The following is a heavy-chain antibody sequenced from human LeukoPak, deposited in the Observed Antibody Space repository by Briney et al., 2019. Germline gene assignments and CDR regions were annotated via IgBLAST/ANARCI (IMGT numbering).Heavy chain of an antibody. D-gene: IGHD6-13*01. V-gene: IGHV3-30*02. Sequence: GGSLRLSCAASGFIFSSYGMHWVRQAPGKGLEWVAFIRYDGSNTYYADSVKGRFTISRDNAKNSLYLQMNSLRAEDTAVYYCAREGRAYRYSSSWYPTPSWFDPWGQGTLVTVSS. CDR2: IRYDGSNT. J-gene: IGHJ5*02. CDR1: GFIFSSYG. CDR3: AREGRAYRYSSSWYPTPSWFDP.